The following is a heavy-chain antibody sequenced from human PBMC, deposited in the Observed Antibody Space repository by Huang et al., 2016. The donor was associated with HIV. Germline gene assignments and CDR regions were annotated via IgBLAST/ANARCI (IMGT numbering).Heavy chain of an antibody. Sequence: QVQLVESGGGVVQPGRSLRISCAASGFTFSSYGMHWVRQAPGKGVEGVEVISYDAKTKYYADSVKGRFSISRDNSKTTVYLQLKSLRLEDTAVYYCAKGGSAAAVLDFWGQGTLVTVSS. CDR3: AKGGSAAAVLDF. D-gene: IGHD6-13*01. CDR1: GFTFSSYG. CDR2: ISYDAKTK. J-gene: IGHJ4*02. V-gene: IGHV3-30*18.